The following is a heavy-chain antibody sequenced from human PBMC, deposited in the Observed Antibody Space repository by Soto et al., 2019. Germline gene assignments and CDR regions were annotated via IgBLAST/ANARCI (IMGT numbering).Heavy chain of an antibody. J-gene: IGHJ5*02. Sequence: ASVKVSCKASGYTFSTADINWVRQATGQGLEWMGWMSPNSGNTHSVEKFQGRVTMTRDTSISTAYLELSSLRSEDTAVYYCARAICYDSTTYAYYIKSWGQGTLVTVSS. D-gene: IGHD3-16*01. CDR2: MSPNSGNT. CDR3: ARAICYDSTTYAYYIKS. V-gene: IGHV1-8*01. CDR1: GYTFSTAD.